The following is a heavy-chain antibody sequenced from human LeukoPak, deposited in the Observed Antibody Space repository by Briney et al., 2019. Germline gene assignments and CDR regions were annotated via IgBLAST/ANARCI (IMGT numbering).Heavy chain of an antibody. CDR1: GYSFSDYS. Sequence: ASVKVSCKASGYSFSDYSMHWVRQAPGQGLEWVGRINPNSGVTSYAQKLQGRVSMTRDTSISTNYMELSGLTSDDTAVYYCARGGSGSGYLYYFDYWGQGTLVSVSS. CDR3: ARGGSGSGYLYYFDY. D-gene: IGHD3-10*01. V-gene: IGHV1-2*06. J-gene: IGHJ4*02. CDR2: INPNSGVT.